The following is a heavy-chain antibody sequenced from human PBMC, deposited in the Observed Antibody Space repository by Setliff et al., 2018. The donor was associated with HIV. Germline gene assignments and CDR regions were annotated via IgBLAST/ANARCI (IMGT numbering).Heavy chain of an antibody. J-gene: IGHJ4*01. V-gene: IGHV3-30*04. D-gene: IGHD6-13*01. Sequence: GGSLRLSCAASGFTFSNSAMHWVRQAPGKGLGWVAGISYDGSNKYYTDSVKGRFTISRDNSKNTLDLQMNSLRAEDSAVYYCAREVAADGTYFDYWGQGALVTVSS. CDR1: GFTFSNSA. CDR3: AREVAADGTYFDY. CDR2: ISYDGSNK.